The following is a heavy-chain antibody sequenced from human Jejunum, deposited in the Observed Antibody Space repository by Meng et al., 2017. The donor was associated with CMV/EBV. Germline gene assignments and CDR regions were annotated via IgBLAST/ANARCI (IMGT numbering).Heavy chain of an antibody. CDR3: ARDLAVGRIWFDP. Sequence: ASGLTFSSFGMHWGRQAPGKGLEWVADIWYHGRDMYYTDSVKGRFTISRDDSKSTVYLQMNSLRVEDTAVYYCARDLAVGRIWFDPWGQGTLVTVSS. D-gene: IGHD6-19*01. J-gene: IGHJ5*02. CDR1: GLTFSSFG. CDR2: IWYHGRDM. V-gene: IGHV3-33*01.